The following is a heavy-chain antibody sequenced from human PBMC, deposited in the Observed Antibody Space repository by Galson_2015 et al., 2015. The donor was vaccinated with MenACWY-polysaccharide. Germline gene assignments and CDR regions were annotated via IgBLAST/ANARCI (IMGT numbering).Heavy chain of an antibody. CDR1: GFTFSTYG. Sequence: LRLSCAASGFTFSTYGMSWVRQPPRKGLEWVSGITASGDTYYADSVKGRSTISRDNSKNMLYLQVNSLGAEDTAVYYCSNSMMLWGQGTLVTVSS. CDR3: SNSMML. CDR2: ITASGDT. J-gene: IGHJ4*02. V-gene: IGHV3-23*01. D-gene: IGHD4/OR15-4a*01.